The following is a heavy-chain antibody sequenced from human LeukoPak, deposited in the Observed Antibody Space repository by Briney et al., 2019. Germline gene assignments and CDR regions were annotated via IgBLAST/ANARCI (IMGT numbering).Heavy chain of an antibody. Sequence: ASVKVSCKASGYTFTSYGISWVRQAPGQGLEWMGWISAYNGNTNYAQKLQGRVTMTTDTSTSTAYMELRSLRSDDTAVYYCARCPNYYGSGSYRGYFDYWGQGTLVTVSS. V-gene: IGHV1-18*01. J-gene: IGHJ4*02. CDR2: ISAYNGNT. D-gene: IGHD3-10*01. CDR1: GYTFTSYG. CDR3: ARCPNYYGSGSYRGYFDY.